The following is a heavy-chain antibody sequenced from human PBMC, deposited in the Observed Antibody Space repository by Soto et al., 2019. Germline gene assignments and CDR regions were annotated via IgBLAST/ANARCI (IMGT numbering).Heavy chain of an antibody. D-gene: IGHD3-10*01. CDR1: GFTFSSYW. V-gene: IGHV3-74*01. Sequence: GGSLRLSCAASGFTFSSYWMHWVRQAPGKGLVWVSRINSDGSSTSYADSVKGRFTISRDNAKNTLYLQMNSLRAEDTAVYYCARGGITMVRGVITSAYYGMDVWGQGTTVTVSS. J-gene: IGHJ6*02. CDR2: INSDGSST. CDR3: ARGGITMVRGVITSAYYGMDV.